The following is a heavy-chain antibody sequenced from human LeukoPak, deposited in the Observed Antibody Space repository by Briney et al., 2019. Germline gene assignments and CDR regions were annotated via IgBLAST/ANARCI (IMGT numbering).Heavy chain of an antibody. CDR2: IYYSGST. Sequence: PSETLSLTCTVSGGSISSYYWSWIRQPPGKGLEWIGYIYYSGSTNYNPSLKSRVTISVDTSKNQFSLKLSSVTAADTAVYYCARAYDYVWGSYRSENWFDPGAREPWSPSPQ. CDR3: ARAYDYVWGSYRSENWFDP. V-gene: IGHV4-59*01. CDR1: GGSISSYY. D-gene: IGHD3-16*02. J-gene: IGHJ5*02.